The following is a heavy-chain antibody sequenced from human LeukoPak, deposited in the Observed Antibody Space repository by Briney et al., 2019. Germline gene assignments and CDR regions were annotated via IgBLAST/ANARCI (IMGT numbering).Heavy chain of an antibody. CDR3: APYPPLGWFGEPPRYS. CDR1: GYTLTELS. Sequence: GASVKVSCKVSGYTLTELSMHWVRQAPGKGLEWMGGFDPEEGETFYARQFQGRLTMTEDTSTDTAYMELRSLTSEDTALYYCAPYPPLGWFGEPPRYSWGQGTLVTVSS. CDR2: FDPEEGET. J-gene: IGHJ4*02. D-gene: IGHD3-10*01. V-gene: IGHV1-24*01.